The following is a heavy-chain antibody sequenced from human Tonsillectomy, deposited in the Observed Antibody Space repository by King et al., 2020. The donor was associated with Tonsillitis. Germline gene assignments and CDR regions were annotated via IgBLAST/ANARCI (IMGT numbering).Heavy chain of an antibody. CDR1: GFTFSTYW. Sequence: VQQVESGGGLVQPGGSLRLSCAASGFTFSTYWMTWVRQAPGKGLEWVANIKQDGIEKYYVDTVKGRFTISRDNAKNSRYLQMNSLRAEDTAVYYCASYYDSSGSSGFDYWGQGTLVTVSS. CDR3: ASYYDSSGSSGFDY. D-gene: IGHD3-22*01. CDR2: IKQDGIEK. V-gene: IGHV3-7*01. J-gene: IGHJ4*02.